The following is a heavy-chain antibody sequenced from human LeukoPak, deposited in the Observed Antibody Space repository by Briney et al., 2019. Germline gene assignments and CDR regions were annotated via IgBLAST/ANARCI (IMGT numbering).Heavy chain of an antibody. CDR2: LYSSGST. CDR3: ARDTNGGTYLDY. CDR1: GGSISNYY. V-gene: IGHV4-4*07. Sequence: SETLSLTCTVSGGSISNYYWSWIRQPAGKGLEWIERLYSSGSTNDNPSLKSRITMSVDTSKNQFSLHLTSVTAADTAVYYCARDTNGGTYLDYWGQGALVTVSS. D-gene: IGHD4-23*01. J-gene: IGHJ4*02.